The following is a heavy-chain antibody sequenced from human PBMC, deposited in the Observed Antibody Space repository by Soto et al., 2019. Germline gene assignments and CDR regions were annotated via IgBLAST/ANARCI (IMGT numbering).Heavy chain of an antibody. CDR2: IYYSGST. CDR3: ASLPWGGLSSGWSFDY. J-gene: IGHJ4*02. Sequence: TLSLTCTVSGGSISSGGYYWSWIRQHPGKGLEWIGYIYYSGSTYYNPSLESRVTISVDTSKNQFSLKLSSVTAADTAVYYCASLPWGGLSSGWSFDYWGQGTLVTVSS. D-gene: IGHD6-19*01. CDR1: GGSISSGGYY. V-gene: IGHV4-31*03.